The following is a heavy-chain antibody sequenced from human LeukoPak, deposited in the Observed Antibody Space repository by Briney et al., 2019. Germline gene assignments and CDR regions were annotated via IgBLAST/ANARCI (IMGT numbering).Heavy chain of an antibody. CDR2: IRSKAYGGTT. Sequence: GGSLRLSCTASEFTFGDFLLTGFRRAPGGGLEGEGFIRSKAYGGTTEYAASVKGRFTISRDDSKSIAYLQMNSLRTEDTAVYYCTRAPYSNYVNLDYWGQGTLVTVSS. V-gene: IGHV3-49*03. J-gene: IGHJ4*02. D-gene: IGHD4-11*01. CDR1: EFTFGDFL. CDR3: TRAPYSNYVNLDY.